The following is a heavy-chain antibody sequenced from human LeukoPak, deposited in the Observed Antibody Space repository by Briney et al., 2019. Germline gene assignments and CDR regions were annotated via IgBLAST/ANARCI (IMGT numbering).Heavy chain of an antibody. CDR1: GGSISSYY. D-gene: IGHD6-19*01. J-gene: IGHJ6*03. Sequence: PSETLSLTCTVSGGSISSYYWSWIRQPAGKGLEWIGRIYTSRSTNYNPSLKSRVTISVDKSKNQFSLKLSSVTAADTAVYYCARARSGWSFGGGYYYYYMDVWGRGTTVTVSS. V-gene: IGHV4-4*07. CDR3: ARARSGWSFGGGYYYYYMDV. CDR2: IYTSRST.